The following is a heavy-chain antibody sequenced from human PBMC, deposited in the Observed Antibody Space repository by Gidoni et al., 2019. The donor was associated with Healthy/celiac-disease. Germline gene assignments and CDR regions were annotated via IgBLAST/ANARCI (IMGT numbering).Heavy chain of an antibody. V-gene: IGHV4-34*01. CDR3: AGGSAVVTSYFDY. J-gene: IGHJ4*02. D-gene: IGHD2-21*02. CDR2: INHSGST. CDR1: GGSFSGYY. Sequence: QVQLQQWGAGLLKPSETLSLTCAVYGGSFSGYYWSWIRQPPGKGLEWIGEINHSGSTNYNPSLKSRVTISVDTSKNQFSLKLSSVTAADTAVYYCAGGSAVVTSYFDYWGQGTLVTVSS.